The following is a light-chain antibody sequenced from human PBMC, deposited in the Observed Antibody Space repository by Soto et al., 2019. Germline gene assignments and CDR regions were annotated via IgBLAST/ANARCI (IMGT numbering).Light chain of an antibody. J-gene: IGKJ4*01. Sequence: EIVMTQSPATLSVSPGEIVTLSFRASQSVNNNLAWYQQKPGQAPRLLIYGASTRAAGIPASFSGSASGTEFTLTISSLQSEDFGVYYCQHYNRWPLTFGGGTKVDIK. CDR1: QSVNNN. V-gene: IGKV3-15*01. CDR2: GAS. CDR3: QHYNRWPLT.